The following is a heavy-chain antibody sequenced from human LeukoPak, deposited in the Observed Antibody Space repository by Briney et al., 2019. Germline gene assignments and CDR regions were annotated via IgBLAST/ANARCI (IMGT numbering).Heavy chain of an antibody. CDR1: GFTFSDYY. V-gene: IGHV3-11*01. CDR2: ISNSGSII. J-gene: IGHJ4*02. D-gene: IGHD3-22*01. Sequence: GGSLRLSRAASGFTFSDYYMIWVRQAPGKGLEWISYISNSGSIIYYGDSVKGRFTISRDNAKNSLYLQMNSLRAEDTAVYYCARAPRYDSRGPWGFFDYWGQGTLVTVSS. CDR3: ARAPRYDSRGPWGFFDY.